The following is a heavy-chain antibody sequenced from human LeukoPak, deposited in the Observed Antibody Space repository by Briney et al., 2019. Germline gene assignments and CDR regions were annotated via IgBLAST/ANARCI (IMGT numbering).Heavy chain of an antibody. V-gene: IGHV4-34*01. Sequence: SETLSLTCTVSGGSISSYYWSWIRQPPGKGLEWIGEINHYGSINYNPSLKSRVTISVDTSKNQFSLRLSSVTAADTAVYYCVRGLYTYNVRYFDNWGQGTLVTVSS. D-gene: IGHD2-2*02. J-gene: IGHJ4*02. CDR3: VRGLYTYNVRYFDN. CDR1: GGSISSYY. CDR2: INHYGSI.